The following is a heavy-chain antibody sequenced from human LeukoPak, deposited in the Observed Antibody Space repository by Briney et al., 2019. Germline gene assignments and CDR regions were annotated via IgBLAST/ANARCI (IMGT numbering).Heavy chain of an antibody. V-gene: IGHV4-4*07. CDR1: GGSISSYY. J-gene: IGHJ4*02. Sequence: PSETPPLTCTVSGGSISSYYWSWIRQPAGKGLEWIGRIYTSGSTNYNPSLKSRVTMSVDTSKNQFSLKLSSVTAADTAVYYCARESTAFGATHYIVYYFDYWGQGTLVTVSS. CDR3: ARESTAFGATHYIVYYFDY. D-gene: IGHD1-26*01. CDR2: IYTSGST.